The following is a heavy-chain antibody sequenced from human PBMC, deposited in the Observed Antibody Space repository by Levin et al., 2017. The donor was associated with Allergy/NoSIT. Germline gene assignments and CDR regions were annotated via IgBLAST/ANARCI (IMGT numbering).Heavy chain of an antibody. CDR1: GASFSGYY. CDR3: AFFSFRYGTFDI. Sequence: SETLSLTCAVYGASFSGYYWSWIRQPPGRGLEWIGEISHRESTTYNPSLKSRVTISLDTSGNQYSLRLDSVSAADTALCYCAFFSFRYGTFDIWGQGTMVTVSS. CDR2: ISHREST. J-gene: IGHJ3*02. V-gene: IGHV4-34*01. D-gene: IGHD4-17*01.